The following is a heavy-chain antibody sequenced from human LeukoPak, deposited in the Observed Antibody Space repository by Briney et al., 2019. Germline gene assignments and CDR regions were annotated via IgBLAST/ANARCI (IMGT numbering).Heavy chain of an antibody. D-gene: IGHD1-1*01. CDR3: ARDDTGNSGHFDL. CDR2: ISSSSDTV. J-gene: IGHJ2*01. Sequence: GGSLRHSCAASGFTFSNYNMNWVRQAPGKGLEWVSYISSSSDTVFYPDSVKGRFTISRDSAKNSLYLQMYSLRDDDTALYYCARDDTGNSGHFDLWGRATLLTVSS. V-gene: IGHV3-48*02. CDR1: GFTFSNYN.